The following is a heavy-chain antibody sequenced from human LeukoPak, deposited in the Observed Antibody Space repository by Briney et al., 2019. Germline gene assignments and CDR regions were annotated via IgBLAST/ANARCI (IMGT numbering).Heavy chain of an antibody. J-gene: IGHJ4*02. D-gene: IGHD1-20*01. CDR3: TRDPSAIITGTTEIGY. CDR2: ISSSGSTI. CDR1: GFTFSDYY. V-gene: IGHV3-11*04. Sequence: PGGSLRLSCAASGFTFSDYYMSWIRQAPGKGLEWVSYISSSGSTIYYADSVKGRFTISRDNAKTSVNLQMNSLRAEDTAVYYCTRDPSAIITGTTEIGYWGQGTLVTVSS.